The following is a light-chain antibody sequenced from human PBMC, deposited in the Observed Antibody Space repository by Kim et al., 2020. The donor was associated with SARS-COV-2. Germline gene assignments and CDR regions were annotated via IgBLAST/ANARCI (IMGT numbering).Light chain of an antibody. CDR2: DAS. Sequence: PGERATLSCRASQSIDTYLAWYQQRPGQAPRLLVYDASNGATSVPDRFSGSGSGTDFTLTISSLEPEDFSTYYCQQRNSWPPAVTFGGGTKVDIK. J-gene: IGKJ4*01. CDR3: QQRNSWPPAVT. V-gene: IGKV3-11*01. CDR1: QSIDTY.